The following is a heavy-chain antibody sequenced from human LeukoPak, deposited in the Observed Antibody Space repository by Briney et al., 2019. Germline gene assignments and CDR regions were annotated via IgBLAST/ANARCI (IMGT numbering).Heavy chain of an antibody. CDR1: GFTFSSYA. Sequence: GGSLRLSCAASGFTFSSYAMHWVRRAPGKGLEWVAVISYDGSNKYYADSVKGRFTISRDNSKNTLYLQMNSLRAEDTAVYYCARTQTYSTDYWGQGTLVTVSS. D-gene: IGHD2-21*01. V-gene: IGHV3-30-3*01. J-gene: IGHJ4*02. CDR3: ARTQTYSTDY. CDR2: ISYDGSNK.